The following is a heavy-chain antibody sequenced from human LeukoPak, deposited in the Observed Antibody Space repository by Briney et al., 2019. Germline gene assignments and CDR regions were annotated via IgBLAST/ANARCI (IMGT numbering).Heavy chain of an antibody. CDR1: GFTFSSYW. CDR3: AKDAQPRSRWFDP. J-gene: IGHJ5*02. CDR2: IKQDGSEK. D-gene: IGHD3-16*01. Sequence: GGSLRLSCAASGFTFSSYWMSWVRQAPGKGLEWVANIKQDGSEKYYVDSVKGRFTISRDNAKNSLYLQMNTLRAEDTAMYYCAKDAQPRSRWFDPWGQGTLVTVSS. V-gene: IGHV3-7*03.